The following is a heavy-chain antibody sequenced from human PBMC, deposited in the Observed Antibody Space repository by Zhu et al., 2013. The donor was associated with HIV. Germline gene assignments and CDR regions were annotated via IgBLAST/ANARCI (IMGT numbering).Heavy chain of an antibody. CDR3: TREASYDSSGLDY. D-gene: IGHD3-22*01. CDR2: IRSKAYGGTT. Sequence: EVQLVESGGGLVQPGRSLRLSCTASGFTFGDYAMSWFRQAPGKGLEWVGFIRSKAYGGTTEYAASVKGRFTISRDDSKSIAYLQMNSLKTEDTAVYYCTREASYDSSGLDYWGQGTLVTVSS. CDR1: GFTFGDYA. J-gene: IGHJ4*02. V-gene: IGHV3-49*03.